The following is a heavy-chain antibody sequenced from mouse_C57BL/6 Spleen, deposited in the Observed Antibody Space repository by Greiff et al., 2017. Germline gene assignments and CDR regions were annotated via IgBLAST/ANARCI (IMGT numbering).Heavy chain of an antibody. J-gene: IGHJ4*01. V-gene: IGHV1-64*01. D-gene: IGHD2-2*01. CDR3: ARSSYGYYYAMDY. Sequence: QVQLQQPGAELVKPGASVKLSCKASGYTFTSYWMNWVKQRPGQGLEWIGMFHPNSGSTNYNEKFKSKATLTVDKSSSTAYRQLSILTSEDSAVYYCARSSYGYYYAMDYWGQGTSVTVSS. CDR1: GYTFTSYW. CDR2: FHPNSGST.